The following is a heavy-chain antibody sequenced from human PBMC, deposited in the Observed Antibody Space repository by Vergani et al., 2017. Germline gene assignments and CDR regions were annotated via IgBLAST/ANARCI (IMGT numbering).Heavy chain of an antibody. Sequence: EVQLVESGGGLVQPGGSLRLSCAASGFTFSSYDMHWVRQATGKGLEWVSAIGTAGDTYYPGSVKGRFTISRENAKNTLYLQMNSLRAEDTAVYYCAKSGQQWLVRGYYFDYWGQGTLVTVSS. J-gene: IGHJ4*02. V-gene: IGHV3-13*01. CDR1: GFTFSSYD. CDR2: IGTAGDT. CDR3: AKSGQQWLVRGYYFDY. D-gene: IGHD6-19*01.